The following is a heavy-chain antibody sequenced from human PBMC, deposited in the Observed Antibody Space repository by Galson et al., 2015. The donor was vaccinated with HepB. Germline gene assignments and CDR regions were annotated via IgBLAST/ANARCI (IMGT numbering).Heavy chain of an antibody. V-gene: IGHV3-73*01. CDR2: IRSKANSYAT. CDR3: TSLLVSGYDSTYYYYGMDV. D-gene: IGHD5-12*01. CDR1: GFTFSGSA. Sequence: SLRLSCAASGFTFSGSAMHWVRQASGKGLEWVGRIRSKANSYATAYAASVKGRFTISRDDSKNTAYLQMNSLKTEDTAVYYCTSLLVSGYDSTYYYYGMDVWGQGTTVTVSS. J-gene: IGHJ6*02.